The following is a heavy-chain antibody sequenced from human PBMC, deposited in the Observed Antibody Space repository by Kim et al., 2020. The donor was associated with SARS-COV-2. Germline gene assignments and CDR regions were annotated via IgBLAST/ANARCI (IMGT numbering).Heavy chain of an antibody. Sequence: ASVKVSCKASGYTFTTYGISWVRQAPGQGLEWMGWISPYSGDTNYAQNIQGRVTMTTDTSTSTAYMDLRSLGSDDTAVYYCARDAGYGDHYYGMDVWGQGTTVTVSS. CDR1: GYTFTTYG. D-gene: IGHD4-17*01. CDR3: ARDAGYGDHYYGMDV. V-gene: IGHV1-18*01. J-gene: IGHJ6*02. CDR2: ISPYSGDT.